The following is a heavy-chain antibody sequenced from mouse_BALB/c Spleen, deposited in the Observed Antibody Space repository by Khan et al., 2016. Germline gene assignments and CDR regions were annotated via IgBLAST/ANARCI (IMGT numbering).Heavy chain of an antibody. CDR1: VFNIKDYY. CDR3: YAIYYVCDVYFDY. V-gene: IGHV14-4*02. D-gene: IGHD2-2*01. Sequence: VQLQQSGAELVRSGASVKLSCTASVFNIKDYYMHWVKQRPEQGLEWIGWIDPENGDTEYAPKFQGKATMTADTSSNAAYLQFSSLTSEDSVFYYCYAIYYVCDVYFDYWGQGTTLTVSS. CDR2: IDPENGDT. J-gene: IGHJ2*01.